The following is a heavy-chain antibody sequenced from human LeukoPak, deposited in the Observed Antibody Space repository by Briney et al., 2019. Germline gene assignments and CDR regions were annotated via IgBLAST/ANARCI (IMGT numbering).Heavy chain of an antibody. V-gene: IGHV3-7*01. J-gene: IGHJ4*02. D-gene: IGHD3-10*01. CDR1: GFTFSSYA. Sequence: GGSLRLSCAASGFTFSSYAMHWVRQAPGKGLEWVANIKQDGSEKYYVDSVKGRFTISRDNAKNSLYLQMNSLRAEDTAVYYCARGSHYYGSGFDYWGQGTLVTVSS. CDR2: IKQDGSEK. CDR3: ARGSHYYGSGFDY.